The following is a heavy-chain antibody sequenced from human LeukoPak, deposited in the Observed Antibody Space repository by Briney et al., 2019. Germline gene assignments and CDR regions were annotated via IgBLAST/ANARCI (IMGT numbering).Heavy chain of an antibody. Sequence: GGSLRLSCAASGFTFSSYGMHWVRQAPGKGLEWVAVIWYVGSNKYYADSVKGRFTISRDNSKNTLYLQMNSLRAEDTAVYYCARDRAARAVAGTGAVGYWGRGTLVTVSS. CDR3: ARDRAARAVAGTGAVGY. CDR1: GFTFSSYG. CDR2: IWYVGSNK. D-gene: IGHD6-19*01. J-gene: IGHJ4*02. V-gene: IGHV3-33*01.